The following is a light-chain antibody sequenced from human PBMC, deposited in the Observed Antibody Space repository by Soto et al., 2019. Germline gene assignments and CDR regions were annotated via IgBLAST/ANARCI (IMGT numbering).Light chain of an antibody. Sequence: QSALTQPASVSGSPGQSITISCTGTSSDVGGYNYVSWYQQHPGKAPKLMIYAVSNRPSGVSNRFSGSKSGNTASLTISGLQAEDEADYYCSSYTSSSTRVFGGGTKVNVL. CDR3: SSYTSSSTRV. V-gene: IGLV2-14*01. CDR2: AVS. CDR1: SSDVGGYNY. J-gene: IGLJ2*01.